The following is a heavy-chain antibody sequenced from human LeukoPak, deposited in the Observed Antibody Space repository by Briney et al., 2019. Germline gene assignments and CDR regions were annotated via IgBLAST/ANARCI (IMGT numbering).Heavy chain of an antibody. D-gene: IGHD2-21*01. CDR2: ISGDGSST. CDR3: GRPFGISIYCMDS. J-gene: IGHJ3*01. CDR1: GVTFGGNW. V-gene: IGHV3-74*01. Sequence: GGSLRLSCAASGVTFGGNWMHWVRQVPGKGLVWVSRISGDGSSTSYADSVKGRFTISRDNAKNTLYLQMNSLRAEDTAVYYCGRPFGISIYCMDSWGQGTMVTVSS.